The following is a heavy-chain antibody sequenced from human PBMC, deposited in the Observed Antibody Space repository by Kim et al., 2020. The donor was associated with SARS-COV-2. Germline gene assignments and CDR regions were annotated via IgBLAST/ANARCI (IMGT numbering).Heavy chain of an antibody. CDR3: AKERGGSNYYSYGMDV. CDR1: GFTFGDYA. V-gene: IGHV3-9*01. J-gene: IGHJ6*02. D-gene: IGHD1-26*01. Sequence: GGSLRLSCAASGFTFGDYAMHWVRQAPGKGLEWVSGISWNSGSIGYADSVKGRFTISRDNAKKSLSLKMNSLRAEDTALYYCAKERGGSNYYSYGMDVWGQGTTVTVSS. CDR2: ISWNSGSI.